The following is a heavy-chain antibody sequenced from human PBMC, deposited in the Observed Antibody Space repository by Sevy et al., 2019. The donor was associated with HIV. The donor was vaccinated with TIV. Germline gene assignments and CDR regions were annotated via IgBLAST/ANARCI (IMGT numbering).Heavy chain of an antibody. CDR3: ARHGGLVDRGFDF. D-gene: IGHD2-21*01. J-gene: IGHJ4*02. CDR1: GGSISRNSYD. Sequence: SETLSLTYSVSGGSISRNSYDWGWIRQPPGKGLEWIGSIFYSGNTYYATSLRSRVPISVDTSKNQFSLNLSSVTDADTAVYYCARHGGLVDRGFDFWGQGTLVTVSS. CDR2: IFYSGNT. V-gene: IGHV4-39*01.